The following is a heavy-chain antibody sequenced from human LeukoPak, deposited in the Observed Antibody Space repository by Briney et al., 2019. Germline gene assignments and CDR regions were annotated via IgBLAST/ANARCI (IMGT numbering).Heavy chain of an antibody. D-gene: IGHD3-22*01. Sequence: GGSLRLSCAASGFTFSSYAMSWVRQAPGKGLEWVSAISGSGGSTYYADSVKGRFTISRDNSKSTLYLQMNSLRAEDTAVYYCAREYYDSSGYYYVDYWGQGTLVTVSS. CDR1: GFTFSSYA. V-gene: IGHV3-23*01. CDR2: ISGSGGST. CDR3: AREYYDSSGYYYVDY. J-gene: IGHJ4*02.